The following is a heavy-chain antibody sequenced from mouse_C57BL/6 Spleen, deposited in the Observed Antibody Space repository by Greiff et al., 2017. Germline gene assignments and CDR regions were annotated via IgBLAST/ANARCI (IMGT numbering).Heavy chain of an antibody. V-gene: IGHV14-2*01. CDR1: GFNIKDYY. J-gene: IGHJ2*01. Sequence: EVQLQQSGAELVKPGASVKLSCTASGFNIKDYYMHWVKQRTEQGLERRGRMDPEDGENKHAPKFQGKATITADTSSNTAYLQLSSLTSEDTAVYYCARDYCGSSYFDYRGQGTTLPVSS. D-gene: IGHD1-1*01. CDR3: ARDYCGSSYFDY. CDR2: MDPEDGEN.